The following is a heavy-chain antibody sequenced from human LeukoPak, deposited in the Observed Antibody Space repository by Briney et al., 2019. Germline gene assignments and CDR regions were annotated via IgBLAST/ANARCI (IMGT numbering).Heavy chain of an antibody. Sequence: SETLSLTCTVSGGSISSGSYYWGWIRQPPGKGLEWVGSIYHSGSAYYNPSLKSRVTISVDTSKNQFSLKLSSVTAADTAVYYCARGRYYDFWSGYYSEGYWGQGTLVTVSS. CDR1: GGSISSGSYY. D-gene: IGHD3-3*01. J-gene: IGHJ4*02. V-gene: IGHV4-39*07. CDR3: ARGRYYDFWSGYYSEGY. CDR2: IYHSGSA.